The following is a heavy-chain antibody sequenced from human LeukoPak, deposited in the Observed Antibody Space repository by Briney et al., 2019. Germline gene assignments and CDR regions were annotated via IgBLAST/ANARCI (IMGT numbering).Heavy chain of an antibody. J-gene: IGHJ3*02. V-gene: IGHV3-7*01. CDR2: IKQDGGEK. Sequence: GGSERLFCAASGFIYSSFFMNWVRQAPGKGVEWVANIKQDGGEKYYVVSVKGRFTVSRDNAKNSLYLQMNSLRAEDTAVYYCARGLGGYYLDAFDIWGQGTLVTVSS. D-gene: IGHD3-16*01. CDR1: GFIYSSFF. CDR3: ARGLGGYYLDAFDI.